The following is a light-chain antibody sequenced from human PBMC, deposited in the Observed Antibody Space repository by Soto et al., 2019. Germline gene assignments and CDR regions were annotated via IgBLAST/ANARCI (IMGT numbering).Light chain of an antibody. Sequence: DIQMTQSPSSLSASVRDRVTITCRASQSISGSLNWYQQKPGKAPKLLIYGASSLQSGVPARFSGGGSGTEFTLTISSLQSEEFAVYYCQQYNSWPPITFGQGTRLEIK. CDR2: GAS. V-gene: IGKV1-39*01. CDR3: QQYNSWPPIT. CDR1: QSISGS. J-gene: IGKJ5*01.